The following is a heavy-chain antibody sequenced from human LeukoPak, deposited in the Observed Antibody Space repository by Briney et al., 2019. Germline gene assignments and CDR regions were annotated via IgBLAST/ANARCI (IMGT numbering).Heavy chain of an antibody. CDR1: GYRFTTYW. J-gene: IGHJ4*02. Sequence: GESLKISCRGSGYRFTTYWIAWVRQVPGNGLEWMGIIYPGDSDTRYSPSFQGQVTISADKSISTAYLQWSRLKASDTAIYYCAKHSRTGSSFDPLEYWGQGTLVTVSS. V-gene: IGHV5-51*01. CDR2: IYPGDSDT. D-gene: IGHD3-10*01. CDR3: AKHSRTGSSFDPLEY.